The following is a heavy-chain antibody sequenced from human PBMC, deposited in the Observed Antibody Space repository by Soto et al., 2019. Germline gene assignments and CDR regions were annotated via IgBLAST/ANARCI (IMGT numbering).Heavy chain of an antibody. V-gene: IGHV4-34*01. CDR2: INHSGST. D-gene: IGHD5-18*01. CDR3: ARGLRRGYSYGSVWFDP. Sequence: PSETLSLTCAVYGGSFSGYYWSWIRQPPGKGLEWIGEINHSGSTNYNPSLKSRVTISVDTSKNQFSLKLSSVTAADTAVYYCARGLRRGYSYGSVWFDPWGQGTLVTVSS. CDR1: GGSFSGYY. J-gene: IGHJ5*02.